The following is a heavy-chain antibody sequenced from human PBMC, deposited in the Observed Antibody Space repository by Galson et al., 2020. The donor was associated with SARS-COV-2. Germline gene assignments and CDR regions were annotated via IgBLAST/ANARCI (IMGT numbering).Heavy chain of an antibody. Sequence: GESLKISCAASGFTFSDYSMNWVRQAPGKGLEWVSSISNSSSYMHYVDSVKGRFTISRDNAKNSVYLQMNSLRVEDTALYYCVRGPGYFALDSPFDYWGQGTQVTVSS. D-gene: IGHD3-9*01. CDR2: ISNSSSYM. J-gene: IGHJ4*02. CDR1: GFTFSDYS. CDR3: VRGPGYFALDSPFDY. V-gene: IGHV3-21*01.